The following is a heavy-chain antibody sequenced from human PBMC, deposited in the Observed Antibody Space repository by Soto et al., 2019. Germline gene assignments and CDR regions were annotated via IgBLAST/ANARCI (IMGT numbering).Heavy chain of an antibody. J-gene: IGHJ6*02. V-gene: IGHV3-23*01. CDR1: GSNVGTAA. D-gene: IGHD2-15*01. Sequence: SGARSGSNVGTAALSRVRQAPGKGLEWVSAISGSGGSTYYADSVKGRFTISRDNSKNTLYLQMNRLRAEDTAVYYRAKHGPCSGGSCYSSGYYYYVMYFCGQGIT. CDR2: ISGSGGST. CDR3: AKHGPCSGGSCYSSGYYYYVMYF.